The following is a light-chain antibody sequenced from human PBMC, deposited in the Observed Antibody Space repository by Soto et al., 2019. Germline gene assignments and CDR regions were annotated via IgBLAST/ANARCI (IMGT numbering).Light chain of an antibody. CDR1: QGINTNY. Sequence: EIVLTQSPDTLSLSPGERATLSCRVSQGINTNYLAWYQQKPGQSPRLLMYGASFRATGIPDRFSGSGSGTDFTLTISRLEPEDFAVYYCQQYDSSPRTFGQGTKVEIK. J-gene: IGKJ1*01. CDR3: QQYDSSPRT. CDR2: GAS. V-gene: IGKV3-20*01.